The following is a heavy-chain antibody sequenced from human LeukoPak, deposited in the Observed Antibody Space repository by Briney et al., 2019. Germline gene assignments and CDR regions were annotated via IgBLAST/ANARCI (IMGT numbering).Heavy chain of an antibody. CDR3: ARDWRTNYYYYGMDV. CDR1: GGSISSYY. CDR2: ISYSGSI. J-gene: IGHJ6*02. Sequence: KTSETLSLTCTVSGGSISSYYWTWIRQPPGKGLEWIGYISYSGSIKYNPSLKSRVTISVDTSKNHFSLKLSSVTAADTAVYYCARDWRTNYYYYGMDVWGQGTTVTVSS. D-gene: IGHD1-14*01. V-gene: IGHV4-59*01.